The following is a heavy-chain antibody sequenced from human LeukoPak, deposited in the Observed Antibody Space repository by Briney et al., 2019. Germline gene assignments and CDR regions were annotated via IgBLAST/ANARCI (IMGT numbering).Heavy chain of an antibody. J-gene: IGHJ4*02. D-gene: IGHD2-2*01. CDR3: ARGVGVVVPGGYIDY. CDR2: TYYRSKWYN. CDR1: DDSVSSNSGA. Sequence: SQTLSLPFAISDDSVSSNSGAWNWIRRSPSGALEWLGRTYYRSKWYNDYAVSVKSRITINPDTSKNQFSLQLNSVTPEDTAVYYCARGVGVVVPGGYIDYWGQGTLVTVSS. V-gene: IGHV6-1*01.